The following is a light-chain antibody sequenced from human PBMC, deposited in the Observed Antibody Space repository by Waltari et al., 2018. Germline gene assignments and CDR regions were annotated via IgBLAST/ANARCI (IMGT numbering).Light chain of an antibody. Sequence: QSVLTQPPSVSGAPGQRVTISCTGSSSTIGAGYDVHWYQQLPGTAPKLLIYGNNNRPSGVPDRFSGSKSGTSASLAITGLQAEDEAKYYCQSYDTNLVVFGGGTKLTVL. V-gene: IGLV1-40*01. J-gene: IGLJ2*01. CDR1: SSTIGAGYD. CDR3: QSYDTNLVV. CDR2: GNN.